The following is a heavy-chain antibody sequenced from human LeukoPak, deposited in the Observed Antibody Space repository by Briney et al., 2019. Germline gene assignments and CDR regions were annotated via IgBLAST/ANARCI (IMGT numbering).Heavy chain of an antibody. CDR1: GGSISSGGYS. CDR2: IYHSGST. D-gene: IGHD3-10*01. Sequence: PSETLSLTCAVSGGSISSGGYSWSWIRQPPGKGLEWIGYIYHSGSTYYNPSLKGRVTISVDRSKNQFSLKLSSVTAADTAVYYCARGPYGSGSNWVDYWGQGTLVTVSS. V-gene: IGHV4-30-2*01. J-gene: IGHJ4*02. CDR3: ARGPYGSGSNWVDY.